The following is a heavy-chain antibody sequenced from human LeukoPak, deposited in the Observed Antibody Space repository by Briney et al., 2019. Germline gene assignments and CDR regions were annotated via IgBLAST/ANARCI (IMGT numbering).Heavy chain of an antibody. CDR1: GFTFSSYR. J-gene: IGHJ4*02. CDR3: ARADSNIAARRIGFDS. V-gene: IGHV3-21*06. Sequence: GGSLSLSCAASGFTFSSYRMNWVRQAPGKGLEWVSSISGSSSYIYYADSMKGRFTISSHNAKNSLYLQMNNLSAEDTAIYYCARADSNIAARRIGFDSWGQGTLVTVSS. D-gene: IGHD6-6*01. CDR2: ISGSSSYI.